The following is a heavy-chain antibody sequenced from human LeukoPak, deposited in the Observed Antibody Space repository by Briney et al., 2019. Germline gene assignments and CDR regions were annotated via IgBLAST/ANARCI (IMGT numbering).Heavy chain of an antibody. CDR2: IYYSGST. V-gene: IGHV4-59*01. Sequence: SETLSLTCAVYGGSFSGYYWSWIRQPPGKGLEWIGYIYYSGSTNYNPSLKSRVTISVDTSKNQFSLKLSSVTAADTAVYYCARSLNPQTYYDFWSGYYKDWFDPWGQGTLVTVSS. CDR1: GGSFSGYY. J-gene: IGHJ5*02. D-gene: IGHD3-3*01. CDR3: ARSLNPQTYYDFWSGYYKDWFDP.